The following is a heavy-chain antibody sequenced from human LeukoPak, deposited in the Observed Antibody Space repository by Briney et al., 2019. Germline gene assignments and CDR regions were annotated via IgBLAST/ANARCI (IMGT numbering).Heavy chain of an antibody. V-gene: IGHV4-39*07. J-gene: IGHJ5*02. CDR2: INHSGST. CDR3: ARRRWFDP. CDR1: GDSISSSSYY. Sequence: SETLSLTCTVSGDSISSSSYYWGWIRQPPGKGLEWIGEINHSGSTNYNPSLKSRVTISVDTSKNQFSLKLSSVTAADTAVYYCARRRWFDPWGQGTLVTVSS.